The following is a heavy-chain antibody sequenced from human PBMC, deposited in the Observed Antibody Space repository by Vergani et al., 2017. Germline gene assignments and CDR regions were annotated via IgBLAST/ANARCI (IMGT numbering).Heavy chain of an antibody. J-gene: IGHJ4*02. CDR2: ISYDESNN. Sequence: VQLLESGGGLVQPGGSLRLSCAASGFTFSSYGMHWVRQAPGKGLEWVAVISYDESNNYYADSVKGRFTISRDNSKNTLYLQMNSLRAEDTAVYYCARGPESTDCGGDCYSLFDYWGQGTLVTVSS. CDR3: ARGPESTDCGGDCYSLFDY. CDR1: GFTFSSYG. D-gene: IGHD2-21*02. V-gene: IGHV3-30*03.